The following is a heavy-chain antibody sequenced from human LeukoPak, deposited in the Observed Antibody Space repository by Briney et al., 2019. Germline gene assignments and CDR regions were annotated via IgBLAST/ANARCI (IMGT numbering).Heavy chain of an antibody. Sequence: PSETLSLTCSVSGDTFSRSSYHWGWIRQPPGKGLEWIGSIYYSGNTYYSPSLKSRVTVSVDTTKNLFSLKMTSVTAADTAVYYCARHDAVYYYDGNGYFVDFWGQGTLVTVSS. V-gene: IGHV4-39*01. CDR1: GDTFSRSSYH. CDR3: ARHDAVYYYDGNGYFVDF. CDR2: IYYSGNT. J-gene: IGHJ4*02. D-gene: IGHD3-22*01.